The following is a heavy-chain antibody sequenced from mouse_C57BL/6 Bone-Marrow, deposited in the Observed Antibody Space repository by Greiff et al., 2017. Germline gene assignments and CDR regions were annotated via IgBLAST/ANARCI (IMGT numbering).Heavy chain of an antibody. CDR1: GYTFTDYN. CDR3: ARPSYYYGSSYDWYFDV. CDR2: INPNNGGT. Sequence: EVQLQQSGPELVKPGASVKMSCKASGYTFTDYNMHWVKQSHGKSLEWIGYINPNNGGTSYNQKFKGQATLTVNKSSSTAYMELRSLTSEDSAVYYCARPSYYYGSSYDWYFDVWGTGTTVTVSS. V-gene: IGHV1-22*01. D-gene: IGHD1-1*01. J-gene: IGHJ1*03.